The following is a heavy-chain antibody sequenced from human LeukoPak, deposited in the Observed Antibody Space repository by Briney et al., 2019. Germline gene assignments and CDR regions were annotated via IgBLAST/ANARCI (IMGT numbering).Heavy chain of an antibody. J-gene: IGHJ3*02. CDR2: IHYSGST. CDR1: GGSISSRSHY. V-gene: IGHV4-39*01. Sequence: SETLSLTCSVSGGSISSRSHYWGCIRQAPGKGLEWIGSIHYSGSTYYNPSLKSRVSISVDTSKNQFSLKVTSMPPADTAVYYCARLEGRPKDAFDIWGQGTMVTVSS. D-gene: IGHD6-6*01. CDR3: ARLEGRPKDAFDI.